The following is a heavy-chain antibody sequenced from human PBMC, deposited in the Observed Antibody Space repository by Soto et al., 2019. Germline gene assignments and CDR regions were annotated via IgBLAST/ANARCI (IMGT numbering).Heavy chain of an antibody. J-gene: IGHJ4*02. D-gene: IGHD2-2*01. Sequence: SETLSLTCTVSGGSISSGGYYWSWIRQHPGKGLEWIGYIYYSGSTYYNPSLKSRVTISVDTSKNQFSLKLSSVTAADTAVYYCARVGPGDCSSTRCYGVDYWGQGTLVTVSS. V-gene: IGHV4-31*03. CDR1: GGSISSGGYY. CDR2: IYYSGST. CDR3: ARVGPGDCSSTRCYGVDY.